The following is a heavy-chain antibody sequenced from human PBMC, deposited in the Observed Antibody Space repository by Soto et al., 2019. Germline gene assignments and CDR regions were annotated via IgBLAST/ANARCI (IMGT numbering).Heavy chain of an antibody. V-gene: IGHV3-33*01. CDR1: GFTFSSYG. Sequence: GGSLSLSCAASGFTFSSYGMHWVRQAPGNGLEWVAVIWYDGSNKYYADSVKGRFTISRDNSKNTLYLQMNSLRAEDTAVYYCARDGYCSGGSCYSVPVFDYWGQGTLVTVSS. J-gene: IGHJ4*02. CDR3: ARDGYCSGGSCYSVPVFDY. CDR2: IWYDGSNK. D-gene: IGHD2-15*01.